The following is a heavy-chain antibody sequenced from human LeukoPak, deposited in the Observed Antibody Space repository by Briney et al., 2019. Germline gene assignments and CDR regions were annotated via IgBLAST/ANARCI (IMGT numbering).Heavy chain of an antibody. CDR3: ARDDHGEVDY. J-gene: IGHJ4*02. CDR2: IYYSGST. D-gene: IGHD7-27*01. Sequence: PSQTLSLTWTVSGRSISSGGYYWSWIRQHPGKGLEWIGYIYYSGSTYYNPSLKSRVTISVDTSKNQFSLKLSSVTAADTAVYYCARDDHGEVDYWGQGTLVTVSS. V-gene: IGHV4-31*02. CDR1: GRSISSGGYY.